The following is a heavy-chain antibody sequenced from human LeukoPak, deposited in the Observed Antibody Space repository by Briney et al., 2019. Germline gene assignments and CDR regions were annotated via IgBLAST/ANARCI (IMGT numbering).Heavy chain of an antibody. CDR1: GYTFTSYY. CDR3: ARWGSYYFDY. J-gene: IGHJ4*02. V-gene: IGHV1-46*01. CDR2: INPSGGST. Sequence: ASVKVSCKASGYTFTSYYMHWVRQAPGQGLEWMGIINPSGGSTSYAQKFQGRVTITADESTSTAYMELSSLRSEDTAVYYCARWGSYYFDYWGQGTLVTVSS. D-gene: IGHD3-16*01.